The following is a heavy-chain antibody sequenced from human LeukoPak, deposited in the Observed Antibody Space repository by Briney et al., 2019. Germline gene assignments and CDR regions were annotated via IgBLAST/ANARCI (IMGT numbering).Heavy chain of an antibody. D-gene: IGHD3-3*01. Sequence: GGSLRLSCAVSGFTFRNFAMHWVRQAPGKGLEWVAVISYDGNIKYSADSVKGRFTISRDNSKNTLYLQMDNLRAEDTAVYFCANDFWSGYPDYWGQGTLVTVSS. J-gene: IGHJ4*02. CDR1: GFTFRNFA. CDR3: ANDFWSGYPDY. CDR2: ISYDGNIK. V-gene: IGHV3-30-3*02.